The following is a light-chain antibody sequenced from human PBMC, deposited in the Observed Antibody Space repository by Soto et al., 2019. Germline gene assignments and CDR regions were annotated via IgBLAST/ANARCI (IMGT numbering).Light chain of an antibody. CDR3: QHYNNWPPWT. J-gene: IGKJ1*01. CDR1: QSVSSGY. Sequence: EIVLTQSPGTLSLSPGERATLSCRASQSVSSGYLAWYQQKPGQAPRLLIYGASNRATGIPARFSGSGSGTQFTLTISSLQSEDFAVYYCQHYNNWPPWTFGQGTKVEIK. CDR2: GAS. V-gene: IGKV3-15*01.